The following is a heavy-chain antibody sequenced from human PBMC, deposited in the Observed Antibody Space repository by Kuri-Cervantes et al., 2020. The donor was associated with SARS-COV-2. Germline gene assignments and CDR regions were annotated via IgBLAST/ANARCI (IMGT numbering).Heavy chain of an antibody. Sequence: SETLSLTCTVSGGSISSGGYYWSWIRQPPGKGLEWIGYIYHSGSTYYNPSLKSRVTISVDRSKNQFSLKLSSVTAADTAVYYCARWGYYDFWSGYVVGDYYYMDVWGKGTTVTVSS. D-gene: IGHD3-3*01. J-gene: IGHJ6*03. CDR1: GGSISSGGYY. CDR3: ARWGYYDFWSGYVVGDYYYMDV. V-gene: IGHV4-30-2*01. CDR2: IYHSGST.